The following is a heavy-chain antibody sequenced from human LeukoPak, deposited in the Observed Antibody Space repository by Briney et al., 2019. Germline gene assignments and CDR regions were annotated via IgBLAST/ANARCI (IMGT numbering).Heavy chain of an antibody. CDR1: GFTFSSYA. Sequence: QPGGSLRLSCAASGFTFSSYAMSWVRQAPGKGLEWVSAISNNGGYTYYADSVKGRFTISRDNSKNTLYLQMNSLRAEDTAVYYCARVNIVVVPAAIRDYYGMDVWGQGTTVTVSS. D-gene: IGHD2-2*01. CDR2: ISNNGGYT. CDR3: ARVNIVVVPAAIRDYYGMDV. V-gene: IGHV3-23*01. J-gene: IGHJ6*02.